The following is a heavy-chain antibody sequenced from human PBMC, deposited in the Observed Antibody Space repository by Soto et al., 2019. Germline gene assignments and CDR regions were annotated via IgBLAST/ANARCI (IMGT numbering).Heavy chain of an antibody. CDR3: AGTTSHYWYYMDV. V-gene: IGHV6-1*01. J-gene: IGHJ6*03. D-gene: IGHD1-7*01. CDR1: GDSVSSNNAA. Sequence: QVPLQQSGPGLVKPSQTLSLTCAISGDSVSSNNAAWNWIRQSPSRSLEWLGRTYYRSRWYNDYAVSVKSRITVNPDTSKNQFSLQLYSVTPEDTAVYYCAGTTSHYWYYMDVWGKGTTVTVSS. CDR2: TYYRSRWYN.